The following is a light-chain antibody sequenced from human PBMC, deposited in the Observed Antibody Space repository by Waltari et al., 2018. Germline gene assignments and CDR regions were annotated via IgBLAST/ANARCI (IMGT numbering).Light chain of an antibody. J-gene: IGLJ6*01. CDR2: RDN. CDR1: SGNIDTEY. V-gene: IGLV6-57*03. Sequence: VFTQPHSVSGSPGQTVTISCTRSSGNIDTEYVQWYQHRPGNAPTTVIYRDNQRPSWVPDRFSGSIDSSSNSASIAISGLKSEDEADYYCQSADDTYNDVFGTGTQLTVL. CDR3: QSADDTYNDV.